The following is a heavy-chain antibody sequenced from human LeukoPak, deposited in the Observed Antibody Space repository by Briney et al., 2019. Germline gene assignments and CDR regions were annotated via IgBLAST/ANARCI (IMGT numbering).Heavy chain of an antibody. V-gene: IGHV3-30-3*01. CDR1: GFTFSSYT. D-gene: IGHD1-14*01. CDR2: ISFDGSAK. J-gene: IGHJ6*02. Sequence: GGSLRLSCAASGFTFSSYTIHWVRQAPGEGLEGVADISFDGSAKYYADSVKGRFTISRDNSKNMLYLQMDSLRAEDAAVYYCARRHGDHYNRYGMAVWGQGTTVTVSS. CDR3: ARRHGDHYNRYGMAV.